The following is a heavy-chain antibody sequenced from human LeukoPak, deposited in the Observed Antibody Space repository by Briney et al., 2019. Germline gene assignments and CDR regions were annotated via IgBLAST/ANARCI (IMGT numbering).Heavy chain of an antibody. CDR3: ARASFDH. J-gene: IGHJ4*02. V-gene: IGHV1-18*01. CDR2: ISTYNGNT. Sequence: ASVKVSCKASGCNFVTYGINWVRQAPGQGPEWIGWISTYNGNTKYALKFQDRVTLTRDTSTTTAYMELKSLTSDDRAVYYCARASFDHWGQGTLVIVSS. CDR1: GCNFVTYG.